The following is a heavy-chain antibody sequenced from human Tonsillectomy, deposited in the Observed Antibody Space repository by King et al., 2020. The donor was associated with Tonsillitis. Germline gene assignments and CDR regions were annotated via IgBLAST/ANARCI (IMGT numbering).Heavy chain of an antibody. CDR2: IYSDGST. V-gene: IGHV3-53*01. CDR3: ARANEAFDI. J-gene: IGHJ3*02. CDR1: GFTVSNNY. Sequence: VQLVESGGGLIQPGGSLRLSCAASGFTVSNNYMTWVRQAPGKGLEWVSGIYSDGSTSYADSVKGRFTISRDNFNNTLYLQLNSLRADDTAVYYCARANEAFDIWGQGTMVTVSS.